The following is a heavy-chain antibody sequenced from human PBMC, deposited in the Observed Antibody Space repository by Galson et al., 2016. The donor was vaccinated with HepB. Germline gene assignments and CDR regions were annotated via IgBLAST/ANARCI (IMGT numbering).Heavy chain of an antibody. CDR2: IYWDDDK. CDR1: GFSLTSSGAG. Sequence: PALVKPTQTLTLACNFSGFSLTSSGAGVGWIRQAPGKALEWLAVIYWDDDKRYNPSLRNRLTVVKDTSENLVVLTMTNMDPLDTATYYCAHRESHDYWATHSRNDAFDIWGRGTMVTVSS. J-gene: IGHJ3*02. V-gene: IGHV2-5*02. D-gene: IGHD3-3*01. CDR3: AHRESHDYWATHSRNDAFDI.